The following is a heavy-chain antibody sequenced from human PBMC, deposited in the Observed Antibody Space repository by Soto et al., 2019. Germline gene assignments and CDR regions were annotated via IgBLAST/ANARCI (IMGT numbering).Heavy chain of an antibody. Sequence: ASVKVSCKASGYTFTSYGISWVRQAPGQGLEWMGWISAYNGNTNYAQKLQGRVTMTTDTSTSTAYMELRSLRSDDTAVYYCARGRSYGPSSASAAFDIWGQGTMVPVSS. D-gene: IGHD5-18*01. CDR1: GYTFTSYG. CDR2: ISAYNGNT. CDR3: ARGRSYGPSSASAAFDI. J-gene: IGHJ3*02. V-gene: IGHV1-18*01.